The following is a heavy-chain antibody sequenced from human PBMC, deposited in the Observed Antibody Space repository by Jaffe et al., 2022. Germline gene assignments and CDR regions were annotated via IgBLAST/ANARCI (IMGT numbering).Heavy chain of an antibody. CDR3: AKDYSRGYCSGGSCGDDY. D-gene: IGHD2-15*01. CDR1: GFTFSSYG. Sequence: QVQLVESGGGVVQPGGSLRLSCAASGFTFSSYGMHWVRQAPGKGLEWVAFIRYDGSNKYYADSVKGRFTISRDNSKNTLYLQMNSLRAEDTAVYYCAKDYSRGYCSGGSCGDDYWGQGTLVTVSS. V-gene: IGHV3-30*02. J-gene: IGHJ4*02. CDR2: IRYDGSNK.